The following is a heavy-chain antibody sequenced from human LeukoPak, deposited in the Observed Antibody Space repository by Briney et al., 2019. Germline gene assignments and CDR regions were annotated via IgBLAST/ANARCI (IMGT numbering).Heavy chain of an antibody. CDR3: TRDRLGGAVASWIPDY. CDR1: GGPINNYY. J-gene: IGHJ4*02. D-gene: IGHD3-3*01. Sequence: SETLSLTCSVSGGPINNYYWSWIRQAPGKRLEWIGSVYHTGSTDYNPSLRSPVTISVDTSKNHFSLKVTSVTAADTAIYYCTRDRLGGAVASWIPDYWGQGILVTVSS. CDR2: VYHTGST. V-gene: IGHV4-59*01.